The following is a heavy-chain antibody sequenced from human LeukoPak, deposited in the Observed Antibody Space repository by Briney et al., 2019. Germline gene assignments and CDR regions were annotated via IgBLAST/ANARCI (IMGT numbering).Heavy chain of an antibody. CDR2: INSNSGGT. J-gene: IGHJ5*02. CDR1: GYSFTDYY. D-gene: IGHD2-21*01. V-gene: IGHV1-2*02. CDR3: ARADRLHGGPYLIGP. Sequence: GSVKVSCKTSGYSFTDYYMHGVRQAPGQGLAWMGWINSNSGGTRSAQKFQGRVTMTRDTSITTVYMEVNWLTSDDTAIYYCARADRLHGGPYLIGPWGQGTLVTVSS.